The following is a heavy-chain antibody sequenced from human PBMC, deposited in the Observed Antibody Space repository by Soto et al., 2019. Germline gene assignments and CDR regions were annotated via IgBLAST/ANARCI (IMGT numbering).Heavy chain of an antibody. Sequence: EVQLLESGGGLVQPGGSLRLSCAASAFTFSSSAMTWVHQAPGKGLEWLSTITNTGDNTYYADSVKGRFTISRDDSKSTVYLQMSGLRAEDTAVYHCVKGGWGTVVDYWGQGTPVTVSS. J-gene: IGHJ4*02. CDR3: VKGGWGTVVDY. CDR1: AFTFSSSA. CDR2: ITNTGDNT. V-gene: IGHV3-23*01. D-gene: IGHD3-16*01.